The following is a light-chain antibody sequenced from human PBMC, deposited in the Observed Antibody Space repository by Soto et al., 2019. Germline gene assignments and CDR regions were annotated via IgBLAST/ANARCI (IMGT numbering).Light chain of an antibody. J-gene: IGKJ4*01. CDR1: RNINRK. Sequence: EIVMTQSPATLSLSPGERATLSCRASRNINRKLAWYQQKPGQAPRLLISCASTRATGIPARFSGSGAGTEFTLTISSLQSEDFAVYYCQQYYDYPPLIFGGGTKVEIK. V-gene: IGKV3-15*01. CDR2: CAS. CDR3: QQYYDYPPLI.